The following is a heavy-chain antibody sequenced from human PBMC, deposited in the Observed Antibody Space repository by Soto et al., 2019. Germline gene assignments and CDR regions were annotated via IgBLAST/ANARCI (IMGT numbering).Heavy chain of an antibody. CDR2: IIPIFGTA. D-gene: IGHD5-12*01. J-gene: IGHJ5*02. CDR3: ALSGYDYPWFDP. CDR1: GGTFSSYA. Sequence: ASVKVSCKASGGTFSSYAISWARQAPGQGLEWMGGIIPIFGTANYAQKFQGRVTITADESTSTTYMELSSLRSEDTAVYYCALSGYDYPWFDPWGQGTLVTVSS. V-gene: IGHV1-69*13.